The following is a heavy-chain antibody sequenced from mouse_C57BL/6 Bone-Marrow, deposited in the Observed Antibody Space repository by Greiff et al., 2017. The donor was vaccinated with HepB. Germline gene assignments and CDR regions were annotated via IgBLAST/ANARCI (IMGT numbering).Heavy chain of an antibody. CDR3: ARDGSSYWYFDV. CDR2: ISYDGSN. J-gene: IGHJ1*03. CDR1: GYSITSGYH. D-gene: IGHD1-1*01. Sequence: EVKLMESGPGLVKPSQSLSLTCSVTGYSITSGYHWNWIRQFPGNKLEWMGYISYDGSNNYNPSLKNRISITRDTSKNQFFLKLNSVTTEDTATYYCARDGSSYWYFDVWGTGTTVTVSS. V-gene: IGHV3-6*01.